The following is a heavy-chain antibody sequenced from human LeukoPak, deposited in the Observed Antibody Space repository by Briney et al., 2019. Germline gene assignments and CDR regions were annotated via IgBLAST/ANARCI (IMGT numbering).Heavy chain of an antibody. Sequence: SETLSLTCSVSGDSISGHYWSWLRQAAGEGLEWIGRLYTSGETNYNPSLKSRIAMSFDTSRNQFSLRLTSVTAADTAVYYCARAGLDYGDYCGGYPRPRGCPPRLSICDYWGQGTLVTVSS. J-gene: IGHJ4*02. V-gene: IGHV4-4*07. CDR2: LYTSGET. CDR3: ARAGLDYGDYCGGYPRPRGCPPRLSICDY. D-gene: IGHD4-17*01. CDR1: GDSISGHY.